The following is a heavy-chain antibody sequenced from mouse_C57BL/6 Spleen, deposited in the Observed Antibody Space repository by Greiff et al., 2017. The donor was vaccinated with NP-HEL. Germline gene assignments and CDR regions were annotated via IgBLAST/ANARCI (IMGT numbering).Heavy chain of an antibody. Sequence: QVQLQQPGAELVKPGASVKLSCKASGYTFTSYWMHWVKQRPGQGLEWIGMIHPNSGSTNSNEKFKSKATLTVDKSSSTAYMQLSSLTSEDSAVFYCAGGYYYGSSHYYAMDYWGQGTSVTVSS. CDR1: GYTFTSYW. CDR2: IHPNSGST. D-gene: IGHD1-1*01. CDR3: AGGYYYGSSHYYAMDY. J-gene: IGHJ4*01. V-gene: IGHV1-64*01.